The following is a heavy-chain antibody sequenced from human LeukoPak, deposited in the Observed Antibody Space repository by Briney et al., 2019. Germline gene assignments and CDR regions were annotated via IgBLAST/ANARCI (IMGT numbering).Heavy chain of an antibody. Sequence: SETLSLTCTVSGGSISSYYWSWIRQPPGKGLEWIGYIYYSGSTNYNPSLKSRVTISVDTSKNQFSLKLSSVTAADTAVYYCARDSSFVVPNHAFDIWGQGTMVTVSS. CDR3: ARDSSFVVPNHAFDI. V-gene: IGHV4-59*12. CDR1: GGSISSYY. CDR2: IYYSGST. J-gene: IGHJ3*02. D-gene: IGHD2-21*01.